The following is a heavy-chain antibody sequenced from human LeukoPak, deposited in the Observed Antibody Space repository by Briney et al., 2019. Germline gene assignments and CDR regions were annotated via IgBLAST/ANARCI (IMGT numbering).Heavy chain of an antibody. D-gene: IGHD5/OR15-5a*01. CDR1: GFAFSSFS. J-gene: IGHJ4*02. Sequence: GGSLRLSCAASGFAFSSFSMNWVRQAPGKGLEWVSFITGSSSTIYYADSVKGRFTISRDNAKNSLYLQMNSLRAEDTAVYYCARDFMGVSTTWGQGTLVTVSS. CDR3: ARDFMGVSTT. CDR2: ITGSSSTI. V-gene: IGHV3-48*01.